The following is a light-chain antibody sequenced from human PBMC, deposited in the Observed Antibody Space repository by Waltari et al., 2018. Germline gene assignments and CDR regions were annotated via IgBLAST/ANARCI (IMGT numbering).Light chain of an antibody. Sequence: QSALTQPPSASGSPGPSVPIPCPGTSSNVGRSNYVSWYQQHPGKAPKLMIYEVTKRPSGVPDRFSGSKSGNTASLTVSGLQVEDEADYYCNSFAVGSKFVFGTGTKVTVL. V-gene: IGLV2-8*01. CDR3: NSFAVGSKFV. J-gene: IGLJ1*01. CDR1: SSNVGRSNY. CDR2: EVT.